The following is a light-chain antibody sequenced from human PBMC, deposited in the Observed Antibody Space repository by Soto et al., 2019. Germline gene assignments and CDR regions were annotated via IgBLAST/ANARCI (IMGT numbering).Light chain of an antibody. V-gene: IGKV1-39*01. J-gene: IGKJ3*01. CDR2: AAS. CDR1: QSISTY. Sequence: DIQMTQSPSSLSASVGDGVTITCRTSQSISTYLHWYQHKPGKAPKLLIYAASCLQSGVPSRFSGSGSDTHFTLTISSLQPDAFATYYCQPSSNLPLTFGPGTNVDIK. CDR3: QPSSNLPLT.